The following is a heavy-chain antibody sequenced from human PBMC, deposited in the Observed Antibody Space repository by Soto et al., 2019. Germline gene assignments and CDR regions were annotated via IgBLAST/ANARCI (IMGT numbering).Heavy chain of an antibody. J-gene: IGHJ4*02. CDR3: ANPYYDFWSGYRDY. CDR1: GFTFSSYA. D-gene: IGHD3-3*01. Sequence: PGGSLRLSCAASGFTFSSYAMSWVRQAPGKGLEWASAISGSGGSTYYADSVKGRFTISRDNSKNTLYLQMNSLRAEDTAVYYCANPYYDFWSGYRDYWGQGTLVTVSS. V-gene: IGHV3-23*01. CDR2: ISGSGGST.